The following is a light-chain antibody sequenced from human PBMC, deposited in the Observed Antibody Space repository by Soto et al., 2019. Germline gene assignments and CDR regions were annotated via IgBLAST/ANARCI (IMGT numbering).Light chain of an antibody. J-gene: IGKJ1*01. CDR1: QSVSSSF. V-gene: IGKV3-20*01. CDR3: QQYGSSPWT. CDR2: GAS. Sequence: EIVLTQSPGTLSLSQGEGATLSCRASQSVSSSFFAWYQQKPGQAPRLLIYGASSRATGIPDRFSGSVSGTDFTLTISTLETEDFAVYYCQQYGSSPWTFGQGTKVETK.